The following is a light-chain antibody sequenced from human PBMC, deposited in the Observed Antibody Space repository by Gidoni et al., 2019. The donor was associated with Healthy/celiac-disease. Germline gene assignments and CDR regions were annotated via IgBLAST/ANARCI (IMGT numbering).Light chain of an antibody. V-gene: IGLV1-40*01. J-gene: IGLJ1*01. CDR2: GNS. CDR3: QSYDSSLSGYV. Sequence: QPVLTQPPPVSGAPGQRVTISCTGSSPNIGAGYDVPWYQQLPGTAPKLLIYGNSNRPSGVPDRFSGSKSGTSASLAITGLQAEDEADYYCQSYDSSLSGYVFGTGTKVT. CDR1: SPNIGAGYD.